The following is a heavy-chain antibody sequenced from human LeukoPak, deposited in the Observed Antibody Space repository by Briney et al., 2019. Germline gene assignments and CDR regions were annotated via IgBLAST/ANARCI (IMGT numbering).Heavy chain of an antibody. J-gene: IGHJ4*02. CDR2: ISYDGSNK. V-gene: IGHV3-30-3*01. D-gene: IGHD4-23*01. CDR1: GFTFSSYA. Sequence: GRSLRLSCAASGFTFSSYAMHWVRQAPGKGLEWVAVISYDGSNKYYADSVKGRFTISRDNSKNTLYLQMNSLRAEDTAVYYCARDDYGGNLDWGQGTLVTVSS. CDR3: ARDDYGGNLD.